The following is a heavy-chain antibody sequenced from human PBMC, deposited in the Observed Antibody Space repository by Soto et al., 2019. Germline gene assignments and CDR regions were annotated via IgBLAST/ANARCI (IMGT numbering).Heavy chain of an antibody. CDR1: GGSISSYY. D-gene: IGHD6-13*01. CDR3: ARLGLITGYSSSWYSVPFDY. V-gene: IGHV4-59*08. J-gene: IGHJ4*02. Sequence: SETLSLTCTVSGGSISSYYWSWIRQPPGKGLEWIGYIYYSGSTNYNPSLKSRVTISVDTSKNQFSLKLSSVTAADTAVYYCARLGLITGYSSSWYSVPFDYWGQGTLVTVSS. CDR2: IYYSGST.